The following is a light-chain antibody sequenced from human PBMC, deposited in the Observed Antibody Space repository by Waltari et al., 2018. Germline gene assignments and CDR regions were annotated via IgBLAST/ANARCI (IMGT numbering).Light chain of an antibody. J-gene: IGKJ1*01. V-gene: IGKV1-39*01. Sequence: DIQLTQSPSSLSASVGDRITITCRASQRISGYLNWYQQKPGKAPKLLIYSASSLQSGVPSRFSGRGSGTDYTLTISSLQPEDFATYYCQQSYSESRTFGQGTKVEI. CDR3: QQSYSESRT. CDR1: QRISGY. CDR2: SAS.